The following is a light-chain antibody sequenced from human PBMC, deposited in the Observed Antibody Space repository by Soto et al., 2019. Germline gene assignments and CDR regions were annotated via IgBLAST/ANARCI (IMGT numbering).Light chain of an antibody. CDR3: QQYTNTNNPWM. CDR1: QSLLHSNGYNY. J-gene: IGKJ1*01. Sequence: DIVMTQSPLSLPVTPGEPASISCRSSQSLLHSNGYNYLDWYLQKPGQSPQLLIYLGSNRASGVPDRFSGSGSGTEFTLIISGLQPEDSATYYCQQYTNTNNPWMFGQGTKVDIK. CDR2: LGS. V-gene: IGKV2-28*01.